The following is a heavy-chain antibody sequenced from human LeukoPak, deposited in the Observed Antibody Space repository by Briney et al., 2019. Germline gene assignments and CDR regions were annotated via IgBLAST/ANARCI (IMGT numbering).Heavy chain of an antibody. D-gene: IGHD5-24*01. J-gene: IGHJ6*02. CDR3: ARDWVDGHNLYYGMDV. CDR2: INSDGSST. Sequence: PGGSLSLSCAASGFTFSTYWMHWVRQAPGRGLVWVSRINSDGSSTSYADSVKGRFTISRDNAKNTLYLQMNSLRAEDTAVYYCARDWVDGHNLYYGMDVWGQGTTVTVSS. V-gene: IGHV3-74*01. CDR1: GFTFSTYW.